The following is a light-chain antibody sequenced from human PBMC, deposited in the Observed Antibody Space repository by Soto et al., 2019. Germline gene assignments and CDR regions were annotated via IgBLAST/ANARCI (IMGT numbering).Light chain of an antibody. Sequence: DIQMTQSQSSLSASVGDRVTITCRASQSIVTYLNWYLQKPGKAPKLLIYAASNLQSGVPSRFSGSGSGTEFTLTISSLQPDDFATYYCQQYNSYSWTFGQGTKVDIK. CDR1: QSIVTY. CDR3: QQYNSYSWT. V-gene: IGKV1-9*01. J-gene: IGKJ1*01. CDR2: AAS.